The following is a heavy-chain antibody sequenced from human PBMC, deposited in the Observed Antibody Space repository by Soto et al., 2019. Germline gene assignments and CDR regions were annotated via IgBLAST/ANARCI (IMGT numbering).Heavy chain of an antibody. V-gene: IGHV3-30-3*01. Sequence: GGSLCLTCAASGFTFSSYAMHWVRQAPGKGLEWVAVISYDGSNKYYADSVKGRFTISRDNSKNSRYLQMNSLRAEDTAVYYCARVPSIYYDNLTGYVIYWGQGTLVTVSS. CDR2: ISYDGSNK. J-gene: IGHJ4*02. CDR1: GFTFSSYA. D-gene: IGHD3-9*01. CDR3: ARVPSIYYDNLTGYVIY.